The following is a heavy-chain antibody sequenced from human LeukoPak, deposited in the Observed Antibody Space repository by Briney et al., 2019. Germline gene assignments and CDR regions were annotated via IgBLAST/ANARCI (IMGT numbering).Heavy chain of an antibody. V-gene: IGHV4-59*08. CDR3: ARHGKTWFGEYPRPYKWFDL. D-gene: IGHD3-10*01. CDR2: VYYSGST. CDR1: GDSVGRDY. J-gene: IGHJ5*02. Sequence: PSETLSLTCTVSGDSVGRDYWSWIRQSPGKGLEWIGYVYYSGSTNYSPSLKSRVTISLDTSKNQFSLELTSVTAADTAVYYCARHGKTWFGEYPRPYKWFDLWGQGTLVTVSS.